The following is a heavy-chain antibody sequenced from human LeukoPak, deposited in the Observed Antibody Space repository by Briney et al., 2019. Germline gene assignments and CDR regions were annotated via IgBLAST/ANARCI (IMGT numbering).Heavy chain of an antibody. CDR3: ARDGYIPLTGSSYYYYYGMDV. D-gene: IGHD5-24*01. CDR2: INPNSGGT. J-gene: IGHJ6*02. V-gene: IGHV1-2*02. CDR1: GYTFTGYY. Sequence: ASVKVSCKASGYTFTGYYMHWVRQAPGQGLEWMGWINPNSGGTNYAQKFQGRVTMTRDTSISTAYMELSRLRSDDTAVYYCARDGYIPLTGSSYYYYYGMDVWGQGTTVTVSS.